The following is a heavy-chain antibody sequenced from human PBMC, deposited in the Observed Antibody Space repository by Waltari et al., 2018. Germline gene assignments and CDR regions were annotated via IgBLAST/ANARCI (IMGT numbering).Heavy chain of an antibody. J-gene: IGHJ6*03. CDR1: GGTFSSYA. CDR3: AGEAGSVGEVRMRSWDYYYDMDV. Sequence: QVQLVQSGAEVKKPGSSVKVSCKASGGTFSSYAISWVRQAPGQALQWMGGIIPILGIANYARRCQGRVTVTEERSTSTAYMELSSQRSEDTAVYDCAGEAGSVGEVRMRSWDYYYDMDVWGKGTTVTVSS. V-gene: IGHV1-69*10. D-gene: IGHD3-3*01. CDR2: IIPILGIA.